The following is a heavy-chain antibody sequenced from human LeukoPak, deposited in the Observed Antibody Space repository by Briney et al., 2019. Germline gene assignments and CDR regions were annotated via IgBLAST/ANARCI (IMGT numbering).Heavy chain of an antibody. V-gene: IGHV3-30*03. Sequence: HAGGSLRLSCAASGFTFSNYGMYWVRQAPGKGLEWVSVISYDGSNKYYADSVKGRFTISRDNSKNTLDLLMNSLRAEDTAVYYCATDANSSIPDYWGQGTLVTVSS. CDR1: GFTFSNYG. J-gene: IGHJ4*02. CDR3: ATDANSSIPDY. CDR2: ISYDGSNK. D-gene: IGHD6-13*01.